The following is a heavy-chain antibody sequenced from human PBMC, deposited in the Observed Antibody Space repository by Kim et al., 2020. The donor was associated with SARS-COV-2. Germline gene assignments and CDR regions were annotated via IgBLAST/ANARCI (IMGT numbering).Heavy chain of an antibody. J-gene: IGHJ3*02. V-gene: IGHV4-59*13. Sequence: SETLSLTCTVSGGSISSYYWSWIRQPPGKGLEWIGYIYYSGSTNYNPSLKSRVTISVDTSKNQFSLKLSSVTAADTAVYYCARSDYDILSDAFDIWGQGTMVTVSS. CDR2: IYYSGST. CDR3: ARSDYDILSDAFDI. CDR1: GGSISSYY. D-gene: IGHD3-9*01.